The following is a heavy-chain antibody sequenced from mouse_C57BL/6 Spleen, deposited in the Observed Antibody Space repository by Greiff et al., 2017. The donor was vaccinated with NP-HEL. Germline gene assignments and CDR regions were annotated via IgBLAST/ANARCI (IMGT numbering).Heavy chain of an antibody. CDR1: GYTFTSYW. CDR2: IDPSDSYT. Sequence: VQLQQPGAELVMPGASVKLSCKASGYTFTSYWMHWVKQRPGQGLEWIGEIDPSDSYTNYNQKFKGKSTLTVDKSSSTAYMQLSSLTSEDSAVYYCARGDYCNFDVWGTGTTVTVSS. CDR3: ARGDYCNFDV. J-gene: IGHJ1*03. V-gene: IGHV1-69*01.